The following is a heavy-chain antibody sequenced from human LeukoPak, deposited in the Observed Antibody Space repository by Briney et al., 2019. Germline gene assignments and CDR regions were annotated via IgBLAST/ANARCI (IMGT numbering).Heavy chain of an antibody. V-gene: IGHV3-30*04. CDR3: AKDSGNDVIYFDWSIIDY. J-gene: IGHJ4*02. CDR2: ISYDGSNK. CDR1: GFTFSSYA. D-gene: IGHD3-9*01. Sequence: PGRSLRLSCAASGFTFSSYAMHWVRQAPGKGLEWVAVISYDGSNKYYADSVKGRFTISRDNSKNTLYLQMNSLRAEDTAVYYCAKDSGNDVIYFDWSIIDYWGQGTLVTVSS.